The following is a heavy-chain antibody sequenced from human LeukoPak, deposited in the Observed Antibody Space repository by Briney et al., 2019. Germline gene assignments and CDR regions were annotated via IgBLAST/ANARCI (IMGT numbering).Heavy chain of an antibody. J-gene: IGHJ5*02. Sequence: PSEALSLTCAVYGGSFSGYYWSWIRQPPGKGLEWIGEINHSGSTNYNPSLKSRVTISVDRSKNQFSLKLSSVTAADTAVYYCARAGYCSSTSCYFLPTANWFDPWGQGTLVTVSS. V-gene: IGHV4-34*01. CDR2: INHSGST. CDR3: ARAGYCSSTSCYFLPTANWFDP. CDR1: GGSFSGYY. D-gene: IGHD2-2*03.